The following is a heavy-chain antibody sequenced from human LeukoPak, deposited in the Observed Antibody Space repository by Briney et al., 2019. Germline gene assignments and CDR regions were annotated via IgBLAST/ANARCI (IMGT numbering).Heavy chain of an antibody. CDR3: ARDPQWLPLDY. CDR1: GFTFSSYS. V-gene: IGHV3-7*01. D-gene: IGHD5-12*01. J-gene: IGHJ4*02. CDR2: IKQDGSEK. Sequence: GGSLRLSCAASGFTFSSYSMNWVRQAPGKGLEWVANIKQDGSEKYYVDSVKGRFTISRDNAKNSLYLQMNSLRAEDTAVYYCARDPQWLPLDYWGQGTLVTVSS.